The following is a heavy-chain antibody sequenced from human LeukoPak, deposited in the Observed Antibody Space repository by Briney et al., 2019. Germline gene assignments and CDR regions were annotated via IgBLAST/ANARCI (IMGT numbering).Heavy chain of an antibody. D-gene: IGHD3-9*01. CDR1: RFTFSSYG. CDR2: IQYDGSNE. CDR3: ARDRGLRYFDWSPPYYYYMDV. Sequence: PGGSLRLSCAASRFTFSSYGMHWVRQAPGKGLEWVAYIQYDGSNEQYADSVKGRFSISRDSSKNSLYLQMNSLRAEDTALYYCARDRGLRYFDWSPPYYYYMDVWGKGTTVTVSS. V-gene: IGHV3-30*02. J-gene: IGHJ6*03.